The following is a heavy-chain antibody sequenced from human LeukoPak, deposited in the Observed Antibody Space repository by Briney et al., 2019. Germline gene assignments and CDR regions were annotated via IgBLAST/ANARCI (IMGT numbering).Heavy chain of an antibody. CDR2: ISGSGGST. CDR3: AKPRIYSRDPQGFDP. Sequence: PGGSLRLSCAASGFTFSSYAMSWVRQAPGKGLEWVSAISGSGGSTYYADSVKGRFTISRDNSKNTLYLQMNSLRAEDTAVYYCAKPRIYSRDPQGFDPWGQGTLVTVSS. CDR1: GFTFSSYA. J-gene: IGHJ5*02. V-gene: IGHV3-23*01. D-gene: IGHD6-13*01.